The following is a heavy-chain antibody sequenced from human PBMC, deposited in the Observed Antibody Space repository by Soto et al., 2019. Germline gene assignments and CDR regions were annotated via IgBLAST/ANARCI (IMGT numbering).Heavy chain of an antibody. CDR3: AREEDYGSGSSKSYYGMDV. Sequence: SETLSLTCTVPGGSISSYYWSWIRQPPGKGLEWIGYIYYSGSTNYNPSLKSRVTISVDTSKNQFSLKLSSVTAADTAVYYCAREEDYGSGSSKSYYGMDVWGQGTTVTVS. CDR2: IYYSGST. V-gene: IGHV4-59*01. CDR1: GGSISSYY. J-gene: IGHJ6*02. D-gene: IGHD3-10*01.